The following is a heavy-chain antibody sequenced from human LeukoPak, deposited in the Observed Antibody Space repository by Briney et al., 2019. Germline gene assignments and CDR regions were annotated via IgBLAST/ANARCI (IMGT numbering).Heavy chain of an antibody. D-gene: IGHD2-2*01. CDR2: IKPDGNEK. V-gene: IGHV3-7*01. J-gene: IGHJ4*02. CDR1: GFTFSSYA. Sequence: GGSLRLSCAASGFTFSSYAMSWVRQAPGRGLEWLANIKPDGNEKYYVDSVKGRFAISRDNAKNEVYLEMNSLRAEDTGVYYCSGRDSSRSPRAYWGQGTLVSVSS. CDR3: SGRDSSRSPRAY.